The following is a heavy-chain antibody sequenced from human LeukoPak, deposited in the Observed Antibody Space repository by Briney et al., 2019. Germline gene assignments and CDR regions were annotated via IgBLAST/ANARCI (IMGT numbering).Heavy chain of an antibody. V-gene: IGHV3-30*02. CDR2: IRYDGSNK. J-gene: IGHJ3*02. Sequence: GVSLTLFCAASGFILSSYGTQWVRHAPGKGLEWVAYIRYDGSNKYYADSVKRRFTISRDNSKNTLYMQMNSVRAEHTGVYYCANVRTRDSKLGAFDNWGQGTMVTVSS. D-gene: IGHD3-22*01. CDR1: GFILSSYG. CDR3: ANVRTRDSKLGAFDN.